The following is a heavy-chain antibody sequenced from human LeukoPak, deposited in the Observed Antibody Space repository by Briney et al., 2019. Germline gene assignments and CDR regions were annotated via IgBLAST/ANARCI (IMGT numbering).Heavy chain of an antibody. CDR1: GGSFSGYY. Sequence: PSETLSLTCAVYGGSFSGYYWSWIRQPPGKGLEWIGGINHSGSTNYNPSLKSRVTISVDTSKNQFSLKLSSVTAADTAVYYCARSSFDILRTLATSFDYWGQGTLVTVSS. CDR2: INHSGST. CDR3: ARSSFDILRTLATSFDY. D-gene: IGHD3-9*01. V-gene: IGHV4-34*01. J-gene: IGHJ4*02.